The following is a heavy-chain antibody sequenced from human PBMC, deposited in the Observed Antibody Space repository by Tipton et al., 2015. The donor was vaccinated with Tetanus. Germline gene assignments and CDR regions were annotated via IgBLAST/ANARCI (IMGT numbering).Heavy chain of an antibody. V-gene: IGHV4-61*01. J-gene: IGHJ6*02. Sequence: TLSLTCTVSGGSVNSGSYYWSWIRQPPGKGLEWIGYIYQSGSTSYSPSLESRVTISLETSKNQFSLRLSSVTAADTAVYYCARDGPYYSDTSNDYRFYGMDVWGQGTTVTVSS. CDR3: ARDGPYYSDTSNDYRFYGMDV. D-gene: IGHD3-22*01. CDR1: GGSVNSGSYY. CDR2: IYQSGST.